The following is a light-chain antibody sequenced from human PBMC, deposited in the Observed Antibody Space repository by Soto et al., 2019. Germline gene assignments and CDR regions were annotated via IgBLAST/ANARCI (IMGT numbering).Light chain of an antibody. CDR3: QSYDSSLSGKD. V-gene: IGLV2-14*01. Sequence: QSALTQPASVSGSPGQSITISCTGTSSDVGGYNYVSWYQQHPGKAPKLMIYDVSNRPSGVSNRFSGSKSGNTASLTISGLQAEDEADYYCQSYDSSLSGKDFGTGTKVTVL. J-gene: IGLJ1*01. CDR2: DVS. CDR1: SSDVGGYNY.